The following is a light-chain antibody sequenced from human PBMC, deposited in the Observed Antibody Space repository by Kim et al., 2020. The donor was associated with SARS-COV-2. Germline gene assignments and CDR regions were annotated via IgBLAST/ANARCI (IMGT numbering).Light chain of an antibody. J-gene: IGLJ2*01. Sequence: QPVLTQSPSASASLGTSVKLTCTLSSEYKTYAIAWHQQLPEKGPRYLMNVDSDGSHTRGDGIPDRFSGSSSGAERYLTISSLQPEDEAGYYCLTWGPGIRVFGGGTQLTVL. CDR3: LTWGPGIRV. CDR2: VDSDGSH. V-gene: IGLV4-69*01. CDR1: SEYKTYA.